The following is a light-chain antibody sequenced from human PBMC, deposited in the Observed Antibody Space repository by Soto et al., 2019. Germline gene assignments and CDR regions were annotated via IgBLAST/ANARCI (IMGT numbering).Light chain of an antibody. Sequence: DIQMTQSPSTLSASVGDRVTITCRASQTINSWLAWYQQKSGKAPKLLIYKASTLERGVPSRFSGSGSETEFTLTISSLQPDDFESYYCQQYNSYPYTFGQGTKLEIK. J-gene: IGKJ2*01. CDR2: KAS. CDR1: QTINSW. CDR3: QQYNSYPYT. V-gene: IGKV1-5*03.